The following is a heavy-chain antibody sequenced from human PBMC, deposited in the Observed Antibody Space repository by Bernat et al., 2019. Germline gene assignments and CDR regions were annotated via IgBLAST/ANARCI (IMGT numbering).Heavy chain of an antibody. CDR1: GFTFSSYG. D-gene: IGHD6-19*01. CDR2: IWYDGSNK. J-gene: IGHJ4*02. Sequence: QVQLVESGGGVVQPGRSLRLSCAASGFTFSSYGMHWVRQAPGKGLEWVAVIWYDGSNKYYADSVKGRFTISRDNSKNTLYLQMNSLRAEDTAVYYCARDLRDIGSGWSSLGGYWGQGTLVTVSS. CDR3: ARDLRDIGSGWSSLGGY. V-gene: IGHV3-33*01.